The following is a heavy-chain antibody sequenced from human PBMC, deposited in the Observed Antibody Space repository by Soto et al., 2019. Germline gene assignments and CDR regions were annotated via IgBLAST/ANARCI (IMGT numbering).Heavy chain of an antibody. CDR1: GGSISSYY. CDR3: ARRYGMAWDY. D-gene: IGHD2-8*01. V-gene: IGHV4-59*08. Sequence: SETLCLTCTVSGGSISSYYWSWIRQSPGKGLEWIGYIYYSGSTNYNPSLKSRVTISVDTSKNQFSLKLSSVTAADTAVYYCARRYGMAWDYWGQGTLVTVSS. J-gene: IGHJ4*02. CDR2: IYYSGST.